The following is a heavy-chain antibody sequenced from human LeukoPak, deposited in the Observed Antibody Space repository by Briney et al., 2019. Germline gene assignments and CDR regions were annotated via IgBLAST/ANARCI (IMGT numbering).Heavy chain of an antibody. J-gene: IGHJ4*02. CDR1: GFTFSSYW. D-gene: IGHD6-19*01. V-gene: IGHV3-74*01. Sequence: GGSLRLSCAASGFTFSSYWMHWVRQAPGKGLVWVSRINSDGSSTSYADSVKGRFTISRDNSKNTLYLQMNSLRAEDTAVYYCAKDGRMNAVGQQRPLDYWGQGTLVTVST. CDR2: INSDGSST. CDR3: AKDGRMNAVGQQRPLDY.